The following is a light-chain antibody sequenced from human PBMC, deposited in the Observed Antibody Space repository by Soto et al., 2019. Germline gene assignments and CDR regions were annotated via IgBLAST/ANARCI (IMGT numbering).Light chain of an antibody. Sequence: QSALTQPASVSGSPGQSITISCTGTSSDVGGYNYVSWYQQHPGKAPKLMIYDVSNRPSGVSNRFSGSKSGNTASLTISGLQAADEADYYCSSYTSSSTRLFGGGTKLTVL. CDR2: DVS. CDR1: SSDVGGYNY. J-gene: IGLJ2*01. V-gene: IGLV2-14*01. CDR3: SSYTSSSTRL.